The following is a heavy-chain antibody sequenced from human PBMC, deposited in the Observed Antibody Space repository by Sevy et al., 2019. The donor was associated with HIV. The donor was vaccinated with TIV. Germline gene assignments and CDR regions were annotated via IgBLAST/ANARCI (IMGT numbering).Heavy chain of an antibody. CDR1: GFTFSSYA. V-gene: IGHV3-23*01. D-gene: IGHD3-22*01. J-gene: IGHJ4*02. CDR2: ISGSGGST. CDR3: AKEGGIVVVITESEFDY. Sequence: GGSLRLSCAASGFTFSSYAMSWVRQAPGKGLEWVSAISGSGGSTYYADSVKGRFTISRGNSKNTLYLQMNSLRAEDTAVYYCAKEGGIVVVITESEFDYWGQGTLVTVSS.